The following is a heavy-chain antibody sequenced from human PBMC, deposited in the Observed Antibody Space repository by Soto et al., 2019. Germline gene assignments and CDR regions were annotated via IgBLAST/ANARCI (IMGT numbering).Heavy chain of an antibody. Sequence: XGSLRLSCAASGVTFSSYGMHWVRQAPGKGLEWVAVISYDGSNKYYADSVKGRFTISRDNSKNTLYLQMNSLRAEDTAVYYCAKDPSFVDIVATGPDYWGQGTLVTVSS. V-gene: IGHV3-30*18. J-gene: IGHJ4*02. CDR2: ISYDGSNK. CDR1: GVTFSSYG. CDR3: AKDPSFVDIVATGPDY. D-gene: IGHD5-12*01.